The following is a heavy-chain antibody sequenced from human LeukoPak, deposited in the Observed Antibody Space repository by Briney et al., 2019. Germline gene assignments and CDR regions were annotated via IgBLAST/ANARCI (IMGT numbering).Heavy chain of an antibody. J-gene: IGHJ4*02. CDR1: GFTFNNSW. Sequence: GGPLRLLCAASGFTFNNSWMSWVRQAPGKGLEWVGRIKNKTDGGTTDYAAPVKDRFTISSDDSKNTLYLQMNSLKTEDTAVYYCTTVRRYCSGGSCYSNYWGQGTLVTVSS. CDR2: IKNKTDGGTT. D-gene: IGHD2-15*01. V-gene: IGHV3-15*01. CDR3: TTVRRYCSGGSCYSNY.